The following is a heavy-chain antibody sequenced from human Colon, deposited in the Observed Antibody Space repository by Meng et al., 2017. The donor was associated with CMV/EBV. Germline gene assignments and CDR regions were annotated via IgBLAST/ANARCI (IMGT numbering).Heavy chain of an antibody. V-gene: IGHV3-74*01. CDR1: GFTFSSYW. CDR2: INTDGIRT. CDR3: ATDPYNVWSGYPTYYFDY. J-gene: IGHJ4*02. Sequence: GGSLRLSCAASGFTFSSYWMHWVRQAPGEGLVWVSRINTDGIRTNYADSVEGRFTSSRDNAKNTLYLQMSSLRAEDTAVYYCATDPYNVWSGYPTYYFDYWGQGTLVTVSS. D-gene: IGHD3-3*01.